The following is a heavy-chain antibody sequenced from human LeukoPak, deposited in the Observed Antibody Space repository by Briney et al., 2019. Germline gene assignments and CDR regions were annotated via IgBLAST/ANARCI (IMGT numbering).Heavy chain of an antibody. CDR1: GFTFSSYE. CDR2: TSSSGSTI. V-gene: IGHV3-48*03. D-gene: IGHD3-22*01. CDR3: ARRVARYYYDSSGYHGYYFDY. Sequence: GGSLRLSCAASGFTFSSYEMNWVRQAPGKGLEWVSYTSSSGSTIYYADSVKGRFTISRDNSKNTLYLQMNSLRAEDTAVYYCARRVARYYYDSSGYHGYYFDYWGQGTLVTVSS. J-gene: IGHJ4*02.